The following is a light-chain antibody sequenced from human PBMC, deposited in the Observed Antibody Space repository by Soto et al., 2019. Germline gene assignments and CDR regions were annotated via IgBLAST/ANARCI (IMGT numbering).Light chain of an antibody. Sequence: DVQMTQSPSILYASVGDRVTITCRASQSISTWLAWYQQKPGKPPNLLIYKTSTLQSGVPSRFSGGGSGTEFTLMISSLQADDFATYYCQHYYNYPWTFGQGTKVDIK. V-gene: IGKV1-5*03. J-gene: IGKJ1*01. CDR3: QHYYNYPWT. CDR1: QSISTW. CDR2: KTS.